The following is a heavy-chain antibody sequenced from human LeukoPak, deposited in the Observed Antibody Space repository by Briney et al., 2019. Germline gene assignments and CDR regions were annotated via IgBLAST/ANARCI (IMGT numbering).Heavy chain of an antibody. D-gene: IGHD3-10*01. CDR2: INHSGST. J-gene: IGHJ4*02. Sequence: PSETLSLTCAVYGGSSSGYYWSWIRQPPGKGLEWIGEINHSGSTNYNPSLKSRVTISVDMSKNQFSLKLSSVTAADTAVYYCARGLGRTGSLWDQGTLVTVSS. CDR3: ARGLGRTGSL. CDR1: GGSSSGYY. V-gene: IGHV4-34*01.